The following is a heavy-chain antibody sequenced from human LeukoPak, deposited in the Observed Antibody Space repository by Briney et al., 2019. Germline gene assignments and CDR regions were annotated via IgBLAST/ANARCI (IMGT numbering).Heavy chain of an antibody. V-gene: IGHV1-2*02. Sequence: ASVKVSCKASGYTFTGYYMHWVRQAPGQGLEWMGWINPNSGGTNYAQKFQGRVTMTRDTSISTAYMELSRLRSDDTAVYYCARELYCSSTSCDAFDIWGQGTMVTVSS. CDR2: INPNSGGT. J-gene: IGHJ3*02. CDR3: ARELYCSSTSCDAFDI. D-gene: IGHD2-2*01. CDR1: GYTFTGYY.